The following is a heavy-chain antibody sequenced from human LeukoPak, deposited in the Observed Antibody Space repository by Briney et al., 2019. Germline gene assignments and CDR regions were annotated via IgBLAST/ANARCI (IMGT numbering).Heavy chain of an antibody. CDR2: ISIPGSI. CDR1: GFTVSSNY. CDR3: ARDKGSSWSDAFDI. J-gene: IGHJ3*02. Sequence: GGSLRLSCAASGFTVSSNYMTWVRQAPGKGLEWVSVISIPGSITYADSVKGRFTTSRDNSKNTLYLRMNSLRADDTAVYYCARDKGSSWSDAFDIWGQGTMATVSS. V-gene: IGHV3-53*01. D-gene: IGHD6-13*01.